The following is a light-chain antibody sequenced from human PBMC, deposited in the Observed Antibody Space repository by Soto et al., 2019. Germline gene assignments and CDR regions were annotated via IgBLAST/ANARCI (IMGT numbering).Light chain of an antibody. V-gene: IGKV2-28*01. CDR2: LRS. CDR3: MQALQTPPT. Sequence: DIVMTQSPLSLPVTPGEPASISCRSSQSLLHSNGYNYLDWYLQKPGQSPQLLIYLRSNRASGVPDRFSGSGSGTDFTLKISRVEAEDVGVYYCMQALQTPPTFGQGTKVEIK. CDR1: QSLLHSNGYNY. J-gene: IGKJ1*01.